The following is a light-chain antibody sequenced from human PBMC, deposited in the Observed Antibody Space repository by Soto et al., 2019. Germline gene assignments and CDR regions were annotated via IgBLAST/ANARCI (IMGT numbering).Light chain of an antibody. CDR1: SSNIGNNY. J-gene: IGLJ2*01. V-gene: IGLV1-51*01. CDR2: DNN. CDR3: GTWDNSLSAVV. Sequence: QSVLTQPPSVSAAPGQKVTLSCSGSSSNIGNNYVSWYQQLPGTAPKLLIYDNNKRPSGIPDRFSGSKSGTSATLGITGLQTGDEADYYCGTWDNSLSAVVFGGGTKVTVL.